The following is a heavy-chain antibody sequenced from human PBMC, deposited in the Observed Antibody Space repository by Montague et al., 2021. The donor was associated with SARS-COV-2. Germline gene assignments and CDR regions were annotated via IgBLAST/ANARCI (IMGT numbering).Heavy chain of an antibody. J-gene: IGHJ5*02. Sequence: SETLSLTCTVSAGSISTNSYYWAWIRPPPGKGLVWIGSISYSASTYFNPSLQSLLTMSVDTSKNHFSPKLSTVTAADTAVYYCARLWDFYGSGSYKNSWFDPWGQGTRVTVSS. CDR2: ISYSAST. CDR1: AGSISTNSYY. V-gene: IGHV4-39*02. D-gene: IGHD3-10*01. CDR3: ARLWDFYGSGSYKNSWFDP.